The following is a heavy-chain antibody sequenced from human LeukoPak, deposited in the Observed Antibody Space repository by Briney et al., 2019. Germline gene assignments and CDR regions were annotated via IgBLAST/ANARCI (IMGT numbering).Heavy chain of an antibody. Sequence: SETLSLTCSVSGGSISSSTFYWGWIRQPPGKGLEWIGTIYYSGSTYYNPSLKSRVTMSVDTSKNQFSLKLSSVTAADTAVYYCARDRGYSYGYNWFDPWGQGTLVTVSS. V-gene: IGHV4-39*07. CDR3: ARDRGYSYGYNWFDP. J-gene: IGHJ5*02. CDR2: IYYSGST. CDR1: GGSISSSTFY. D-gene: IGHD5-18*01.